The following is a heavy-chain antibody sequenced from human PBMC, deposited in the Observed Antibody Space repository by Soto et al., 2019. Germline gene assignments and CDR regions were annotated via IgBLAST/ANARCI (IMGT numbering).Heavy chain of an antibody. D-gene: IGHD4-4*01. CDR2: INPNSGGT. Sequence: ASVKVSCKASGYTFTGYYMHWVRQAPGQGLEWMGWINPNSGGTNYAQKFQGRVTMTRDTSISTAYMELSSLRSDDTAVYYCARDRGLQYYYGMDVWGQGTTVTVSS. J-gene: IGHJ6*02. CDR1: GYTFTGYY. CDR3: ARDRGLQYYYGMDV. V-gene: IGHV1-2*02.